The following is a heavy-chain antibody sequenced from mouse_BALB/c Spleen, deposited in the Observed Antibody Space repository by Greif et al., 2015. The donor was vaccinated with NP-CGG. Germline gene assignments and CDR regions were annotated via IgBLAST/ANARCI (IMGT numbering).Heavy chain of an antibody. CDR1: GFTFSSFG. D-gene: IGHD2-10*02. V-gene: IGHV5-17*02. CDR2: ISSGSSTI. CDR3: ALYGNYAMDY. Sequence: EVQVVESGGGLVQPGGSRKLSCAASGFTFSSFGMHWVRQAPEKGLEWVAYISSGSSTIYYADTVKGRFTISRDNPKNTLFLQMTSLRSEDTAMYYCALYGNYAMDYWGQGTSVTVSS. J-gene: IGHJ4*01.